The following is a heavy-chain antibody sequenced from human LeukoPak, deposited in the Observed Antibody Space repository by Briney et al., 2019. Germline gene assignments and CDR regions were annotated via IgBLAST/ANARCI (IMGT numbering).Heavy chain of an antibody. J-gene: IGHJ3*02. CDR2: ITYGGSS. Sequence: SETLSLTCTVSGDSISSYYWSWIRQPPGKGLEWIAYITYGGSSNYNPSLKSGVTISVKGSENQFFLMLISGTAAAEAGVYYARNWGSYAFDIWGQGAMVSVSS. D-gene: IGHD7-27*01. CDR3: ARNWGSYAFDI. CDR1: GDSISSYY. V-gene: IGHV4-59*08.